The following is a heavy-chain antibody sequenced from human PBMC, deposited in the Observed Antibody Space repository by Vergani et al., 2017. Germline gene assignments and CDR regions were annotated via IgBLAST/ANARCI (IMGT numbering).Heavy chain of an antibody. J-gene: IGHJ4*02. CDR1: GYFFSGYF. Sequence: QVQLVQSGAEVKKPGASVRVSCKGYGYFFSGYFMHWVRQAPGQGLEWMGWINSKSGATNSAQKFQGRVTLTRDTTISTAYMELSRLRSDDTAVYYCAREGTAVAGWAFDYWGQGTLVTVSS. D-gene: IGHD6-19*01. CDR3: AREGTAVAGWAFDY. V-gene: IGHV1-2*02. CDR2: INSKSGAT.